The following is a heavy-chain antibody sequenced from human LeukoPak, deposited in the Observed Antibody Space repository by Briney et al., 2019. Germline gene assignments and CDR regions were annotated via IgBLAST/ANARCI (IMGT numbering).Heavy chain of an antibody. J-gene: IGHJ5*02. V-gene: IGHV4-34*01. CDR1: GGSFSGYY. CDR2: INHSGST. CDR3: ARVRYCGGDCS. D-gene: IGHD2-21*02. Sequence: SETLSLTCAVYGGSFSGYYWSWIRQPPGKGLEWIGEINHSGSTNYNPSLKSRVTISVDTSKNQFSLKLSSVTAADTAVYYCARVRYCGGDCSWGQGTLVTVSS.